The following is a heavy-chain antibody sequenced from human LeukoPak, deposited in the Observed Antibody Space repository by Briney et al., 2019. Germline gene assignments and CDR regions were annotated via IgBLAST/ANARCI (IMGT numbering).Heavy chain of an antibody. CDR2: IYTSGST. CDR1: GGSISSYY. J-gene: IGHJ3*02. D-gene: IGHD6-19*01. CDR3: ARVEYSSGWTDAFDI. Sequence: SETLSLTCTVSGGSISSYYWSWIRQPAGKGLEWIGRIYTSGSTNYNPSLKSRVTMSVGTSKNQFSLKLSSVTAADTAVYYCARVEYSSGWTDAFDIWGQGTMVTVSS. V-gene: IGHV4-4*07.